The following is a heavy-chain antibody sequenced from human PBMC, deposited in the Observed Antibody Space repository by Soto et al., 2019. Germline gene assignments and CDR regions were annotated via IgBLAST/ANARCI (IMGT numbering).Heavy chain of an antibody. J-gene: IGHJ5*02. D-gene: IGHD6-13*01. CDR3: EREYSSPTQPNWFDP. Sequence: TLSLPCTVSGGSISSGGYYWSWIRQHPGKGLEWIGYIYYSGSTYYNPSLKSRVTISVDTSKNQFSLKLSSVTAADTAVYYCEREYSSPTQPNWFDPWGQGTLVTVXS. V-gene: IGHV4-31*03. CDR2: IYYSGST. CDR1: GGSISSGGYY.